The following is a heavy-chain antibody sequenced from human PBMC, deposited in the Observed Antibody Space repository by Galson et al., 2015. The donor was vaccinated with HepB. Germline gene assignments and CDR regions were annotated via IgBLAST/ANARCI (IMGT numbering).Heavy chain of an antibody. J-gene: IGHJ4*02. V-gene: IGHV3-23*01. CDR2: ISGSGDST. CDR3: ANNQETSFRNLGSGTFGDS. Sequence: SLRLSCAVSGLTFSSYAMSWVRQAPEKGLEWVSSISGSGDSTHYAASAKGRFTISRDNSKNTLYLQMNSLRAEDSAVYYCANNQETSFRNLGSGTFGDSWGQGTLVTVSS. CDR1: GLTFSSYA. D-gene: IGHD3-10*01.